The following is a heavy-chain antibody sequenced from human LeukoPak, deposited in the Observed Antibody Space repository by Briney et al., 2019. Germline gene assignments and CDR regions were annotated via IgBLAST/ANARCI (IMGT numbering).Heavy chain of an antibody. CDR3: ARGSGPFDY. Sequence: GGSLRLSCAASGFTFSSYAMSWVRQAPGKGLEWVSGISGSGDNTFYADSVKGRFTISRDNSENTVYLQMNSLRAEDTAVYYCARGSGPFDYWGQGTLVTVSS. J-gene: IGHJ4*02. CDR2: ISGSGDNT. CDR1: GFTFSSYA. V-gene: IGHV3-23*01.